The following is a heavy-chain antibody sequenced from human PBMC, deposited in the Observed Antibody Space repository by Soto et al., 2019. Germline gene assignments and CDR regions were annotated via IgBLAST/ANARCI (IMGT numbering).Heavy chain of an antibody. CDR3: ARIPSKLHAYGMDV. CDR1: GFSLSTDGMC. Sequence: ESRPTLVNPTQTFRLTCTFSGFSLSTDGMCVTWIRQRPGKAPEWLALIDWDEDKYYSRSLRTRLTISKDPSKKQVVLTLTNMDPVDTATYYCARIPSKLHAYGMDVWGPGTTVTV. V-gene: IGHV2-70*01. J-gene: IGHJ6*02. CDR2: IDWDEDK.